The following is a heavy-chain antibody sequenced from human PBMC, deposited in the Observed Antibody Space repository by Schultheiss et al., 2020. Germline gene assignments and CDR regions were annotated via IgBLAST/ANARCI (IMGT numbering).Heavy chain of an antibody. J-gene: IGHJ6*03. V-gene: IGHV4-61*05. Sequence: SETLSLTCTVSGGSISSSSYYWGWIRQPPGKGLEWIGYIYYSGSTNYNPSLKSRVTISVDTSKNQFSLKLSSVTAADTAVYYCARVVVPAASRYYYYMDVWGKGTTVTVSS. D-gene: IGHD2-2*01. CDR1: GGSISSSSYY. CDR3: ARVVVPAASRYYYYMDV. CDR2: IYYSGST.